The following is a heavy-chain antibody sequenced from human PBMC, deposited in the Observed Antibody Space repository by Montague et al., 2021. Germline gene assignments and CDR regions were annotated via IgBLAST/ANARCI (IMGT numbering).Heavy chain of an antibody. V-gene: IGHV4-34*01. D-gene: IGHD1-26*01. CDR3: ARYLHTSKYSGSHYLSRQYGMDV. J-gene: IGHJ6*02. CDR2: INHSGST. Sequence: SETLSLTCAVYGGSFSGHYWSWIRQPPGKGLEWMGEINHSGSTNYNPSLKSRVTMSVDTSKNQFSLNLSSVTAADTAVYYCARYLHTSKYSGSHYLSRQYGMDVWGQGTTVPVSS. CDR1: GGSFSGHY.